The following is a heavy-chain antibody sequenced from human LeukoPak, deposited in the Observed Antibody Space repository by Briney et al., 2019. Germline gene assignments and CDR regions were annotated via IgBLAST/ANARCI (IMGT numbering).Heavy chain of an antibody. Sequence: SETLSLTCTVSGGSISSNSHYWAWIRQPPGKGLEWIGSIYYAGVTFYSPSLKSRVTISVDTSKNQFSLKVISVTAADTAVYYCAREEASAGDYWGQGTLVTVSS. J-gene: IGHJ4*02. CDR2: IYYAGVT. CDR3: AREEASAGDY. V-gene: IGHV4-39*01. CDR1: GGSISSNSHY. D-gene: IGHD6-13*01.